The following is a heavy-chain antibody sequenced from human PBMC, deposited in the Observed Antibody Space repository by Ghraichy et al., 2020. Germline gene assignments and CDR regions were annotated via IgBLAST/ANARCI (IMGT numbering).Heavy chain of an antibody. V-gene: IGHV3-23*01. CDR2: ISGGGGST. D-gene: IGHD6-19*01. Sequence: GGSLRLSCAASGFTFSSYAMSWVRQAPGKGLEWVSAISGGGGSTYYADSVKGRFTISRDNSKNTLYLQMNSLRAEDTAVYYCAKVAVAGTPYYYYGMDVWGQGTTVTVSS. CDR1: GFTFSSYA. CDR3: AKVAVAGTPYYYYGMDV. J-gene: IGHJ6*02.